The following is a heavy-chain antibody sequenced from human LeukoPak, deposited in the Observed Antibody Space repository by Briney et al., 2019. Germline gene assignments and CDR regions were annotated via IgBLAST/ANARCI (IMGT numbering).Heavy chain of an antibody. CDR3: ATDRYYYGSGTYSFDY. D-gene: IGHD3-10*01. CDR2: ISYSGST. J-gene: IGHJ4*02. CDR1: GDSISTGEYY. V-gene: IGHV4-30-4*01. Sequence: SETLSLTCTVSGDSISTGEYYWSWIRRPPGKGLEWIGYISYSGSTYYNPPLKSRVAISADTSKNQFSLRLTSVTAADTAVYYCATDRYYYGSGTYSFDYWGQGTLVTVSS.